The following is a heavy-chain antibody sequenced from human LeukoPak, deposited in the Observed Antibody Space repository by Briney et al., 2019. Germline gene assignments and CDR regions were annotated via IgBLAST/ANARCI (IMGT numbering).Heavy chain of an antibody. CDR3: AREDYDMDYFDY. J-gene: IGHJ4*02. CDR1: GFTFSSYA. CDR2: ISYDGSNK. V-gene: IGHV3-30-3*01. Sequence: PGGSLRLSCAASGFTFSSYAMHWVRQAPGKGLEWVAVISYDGSNKYYADSVKGRFTISRVNSKNTLYLQMNSLRAEDTAVYYCAREDYDMDYFDYWGQGTLVTVSS. D-gene: IGHD3-9*01.